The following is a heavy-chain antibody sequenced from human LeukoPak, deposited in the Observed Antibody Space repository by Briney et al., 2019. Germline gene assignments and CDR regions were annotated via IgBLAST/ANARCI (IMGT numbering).Heavy chain of an antibody. V-gene: IGHV3-23*01. CDR3: ARDHYDFWSGYDYYFDY. D-gene: IGHD3-3*01. CDR1: GFTFSSYA. J-gene: IGHJ4*02. Sequence: GGSLGLSCAASGFTFSSYAMSWVRQAPGKGLEWVSDISGSGGSTYYADSVKGRFTISRDNSKNTLYLQMNSLRAEDTAVYYCARDHYDFWSGYDYYFDYWGQGTLVTVSS. CDR2: ISGSGGST.